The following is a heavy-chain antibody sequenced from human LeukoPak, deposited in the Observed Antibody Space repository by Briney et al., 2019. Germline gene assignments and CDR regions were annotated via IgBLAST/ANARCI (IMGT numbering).Heavy chain of an antibody. Sequence: PGGSLRLSCAASGFTFSSYGMHWVRQAPGKGLEWVAVIWYDGSNKYYADSVEGRFTTSRDNSKNTLYLQMNSLRAEDTAVYYCAKDRYSGSYYFDYWGQGTLVTVSS. CDR1: GFTFSSYG. CDR2: IWYDGSNK. CDR3: AKDRYSGSYYFDY. J-gene: IGHJ4*02. D-gene: IGHD1-26*01. V-gene: IGHV3-33*06.